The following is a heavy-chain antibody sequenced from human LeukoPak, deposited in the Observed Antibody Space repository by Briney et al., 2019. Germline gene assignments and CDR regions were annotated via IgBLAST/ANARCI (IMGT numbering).Heavy chain of an antibody. CDR3: AKDNGLTIFGVVTNYMDV. CDR1: GFTFDDYA. Sequence: GGFLRLSCAASGFTFDDYAMHWVRQAPGKSLEWVSGISWNSGSIGYADSVKGRFTISRDNAKNSLYLQMNSLRAEDTALYYCAKDNGLTIFGVVTNYMDVWGKGTTVTVSS. J-gene: IGHJ6*03. CDR2: ISWNSGSI. V-gene: IGHV3-9*01. D-gene: IGHD3-3*01.